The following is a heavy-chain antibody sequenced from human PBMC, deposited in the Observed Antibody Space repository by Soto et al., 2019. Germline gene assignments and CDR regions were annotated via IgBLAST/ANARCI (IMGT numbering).Heavy chain of an antibody. Sequence: SEKVSCKASGGTFSSYTICWVRQAPGQGLEWMGRIIPILGIANYAQKFQGRVTITADKSTSTAYMELSSLRSEDTAVYYCASLFGVAYNWFDPWGQGTLVTVSS. D-gene: IGHD3-3*01. CDR1: GGTFSSYT. CDR3: ASLFGVAYNWFDP. CDR2: IIPILGIA. J-gene: IGHJ5*02. V-gene: IGHV1-69*02.